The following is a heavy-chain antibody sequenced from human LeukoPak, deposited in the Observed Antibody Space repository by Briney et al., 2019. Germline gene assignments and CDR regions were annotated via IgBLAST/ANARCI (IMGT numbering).Heavy chain of an antibody. J-gene: IGHJ4*02. CDR3: ARDIYSGSLDY. V-gene: IGHV4-34*01. Sequence: SETLSLTCAVYGGSFSGYYWSWIRQPPGEGLEWIGEINHSGSTNYNPSLKSRVTISVDTSKNQFSLKLSSVTAADTAVYYCARDIYSGSLDYWGQGTLVTVSS. CDR2: INHSGST. D-gene: IGHD1-26*01. CDR1: GGSFSGYY.